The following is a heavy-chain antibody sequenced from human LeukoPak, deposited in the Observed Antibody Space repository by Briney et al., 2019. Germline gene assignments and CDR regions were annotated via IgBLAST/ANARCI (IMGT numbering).Heavy chain of an antibody. V-gene: IGHV4-59*11. D-gene: IGHD3-3*01. Sequence: SETLSLTCTVSGGSISSLHWSWIRQPPGKGLEWIGYIYYGGSTPYNPSLESRVTISVDSSKNQFSLSLTSVTAADTAVYYCARGRPITLFGVVDYWGQGTLVTVSS. J-gene: IGHJ4*02. CDR3: ARGRPITLFGVVDY. CDR1: GGSISSLH. CDR2: IYYGGST.